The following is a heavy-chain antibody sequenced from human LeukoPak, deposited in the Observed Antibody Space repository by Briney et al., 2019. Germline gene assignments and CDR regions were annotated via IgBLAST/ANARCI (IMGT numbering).Heavy chain of an antibody. CDR3: AKGAATKDIVVVGWFDP. V-gene: IGHV1-18*01. Sequence: GASVKVSCKASGYTFTSYGISWVRQAPGQGLEWMGWISAYNGNTNYAQKLQGRVTMTTDTSTSTAYMELSSLRSEDTAVYYCAKGAATKDIVVVGWFDPWGQGTLVTVSS. CDR1: GYTFTSYG. J-gene: IGHJ5*02. D-gene: IGHD2-2*01. CDR2: ISAYNGNT.